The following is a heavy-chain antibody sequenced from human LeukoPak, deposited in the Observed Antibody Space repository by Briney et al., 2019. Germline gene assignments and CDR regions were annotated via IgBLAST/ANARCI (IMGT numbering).Heavy chain of an antibody. V-gene: IGHV4-34*01. J-gene: IGHJ4*02. D-gene: IGHD5-12*01. CDR2: ISHSGGT. CDR3: AAQYSGYVRLDY. CDR1: GGSFSGYY. Sequence: SETLSLTCAVYGGSFSGYYWSWIRQPPGKGLEWIGEISHSGGTNYNPSLKSRVTISVDTSKNQFSLKLSSVTAADTAVYYCAAQYSGYVRLDYWGQGTLVTVSS.